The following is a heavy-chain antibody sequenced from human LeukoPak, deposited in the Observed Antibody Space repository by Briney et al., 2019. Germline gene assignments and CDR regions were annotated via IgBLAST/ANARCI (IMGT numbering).Heavy chain of an antibody. V-gene: IGHV3-66*01. CDR3: ARDPGYSSGLYRAFDY. CDR1: GLTVSSNH. Sequence: PGGSLRLSCAASGLTVSSNHMNWVRQAPGKGLEWVSVIYSGGSTYNADSVKGRFSISRDNSKNTLYLQMISLRAEDTAVYYCARDPGYSSGLYRAFDYWGQGTLVTVSS. CDR2: IYSGGST. D-gene: IGHD6-19*01. J-gene: IGHJ4*02.